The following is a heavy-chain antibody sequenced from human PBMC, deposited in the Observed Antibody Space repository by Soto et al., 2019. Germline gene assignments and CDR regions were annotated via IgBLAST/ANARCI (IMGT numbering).Heavy chain of an antibody. D-gene: IGHD6-19*01. J-gene: IGHJ4*02. CDR2: IDHSGST. V-gene: IGHV4-34*01. CDR3: APGSGWYEYFDY. Sequence: QVQLQQWGAGLLKPSETLSLACAVYGGSFSGNYWSWIRQPPGKGLEWIGEIDHSGSTHYNPSLKSRVTMSVDTSKNHFSLKVISVTAADTAVYYCAPGSGWYEYFDYWGQGSMVTVSS. CDR1: GGSFSGNY.